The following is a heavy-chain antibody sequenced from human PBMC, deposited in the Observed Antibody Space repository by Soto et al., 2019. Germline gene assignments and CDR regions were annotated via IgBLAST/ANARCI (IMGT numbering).Heavy chain of an antibody. V-gene: IGHV3-23*01. D-gene: IGHD5-18*01. CDR2: ISGSGGST. CDR3: AKEWIQLWLVDY. J-gene: IGHJ4*02. Sequence: VGSLRLSCAASGFTFSSYAMSWVRQAPGKGLEWVSAISGSGGSTYYADSVKGQFTISRDNSKNTLYLQMNSLRAEDTAVYYCAKEWIQLWLVDYWGQGTLVTVSS. CDR1: GFTFSSYA.